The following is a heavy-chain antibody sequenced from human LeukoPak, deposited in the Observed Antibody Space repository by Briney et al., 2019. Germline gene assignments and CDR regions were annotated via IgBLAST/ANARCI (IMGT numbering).Heavy chain of an antibody. Sequence: GGSLRLSCAASGFTFSTYDMHWVRQATGKGLEWVSTIGSAGNTYYPGSVKGRFTISRENAKNSLYLQMNSLRAGGTAVYYCARGWGTSGWYVPTIWGQGTMVTVSS. D-gene: IGHD6-19*01. CDR1: GFTFSTYD. J-gene: IGHJ3*02. CDR2: IGSAGNT. CDR3: ARGWGTSGWYVPTI. V-gene: IGHV3-13*04.